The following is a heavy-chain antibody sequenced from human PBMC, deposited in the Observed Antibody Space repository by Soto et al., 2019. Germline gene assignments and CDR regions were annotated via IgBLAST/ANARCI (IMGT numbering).Heavy chain of an antibody. Sequence: QLQLQESGPGLVKPSETLSLTCTVSGGSISSSSFYWGWIRQTPGKAPEWIGNIYYSETTYYNPSFKSRVTIFVDTPKIQLSLKVYSVTAADTAVYYCARVTGSSRWYFDLWGRGTLVTVSS. V-gene: IGHV4-39*01. CDR3: ARVTGSSRWYFDL. CDR2: IYYSETT. CDR1: GGSISSSSFY. J-gene: IGHJ2*01. D-gene: IGHD6-13*01.